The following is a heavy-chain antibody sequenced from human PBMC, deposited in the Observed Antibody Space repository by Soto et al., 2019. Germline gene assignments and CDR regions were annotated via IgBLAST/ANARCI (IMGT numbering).Heavy chain of an antibody. CDR3: ARYGYDPYFDY. CDR2: INHSGST. V-gene: IGHV4-34*01. J-gene: IGHJ4*02. Sequence: SETLSLTCAVYGGSFSGYYWSWIRQPPGKGLEWIGEINHSGSTNYNPSLKSRVTISVDTSKNQFSLKLSSVTAADTAVYYCARYGYDPYFDYWGQGTLVTVSS. CDR1: GGSFSGYY. D-gene: IGHD3-3*01.